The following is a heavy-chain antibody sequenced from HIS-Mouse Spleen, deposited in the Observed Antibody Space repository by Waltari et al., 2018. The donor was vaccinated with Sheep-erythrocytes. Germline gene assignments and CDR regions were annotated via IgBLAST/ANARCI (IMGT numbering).Heavy chain of an antibody. Sequence: SCAASGFTFSSYAMHWVRQAPGKGLEWVAVISYDGSNKYYADSVKGRFTISRDNSKNPLYLQMNSLRAEDTAVYYCARVTSPSFYYYYYGMDVWGQGTTVTVSS. V-gene: IGHV3-30*04. J-gene: IGHJ6*02. CDR1: GFTFSSYA. CDR3: ARVTSPSFYYYYYGMDV. CDR2: ISYDGSNK.